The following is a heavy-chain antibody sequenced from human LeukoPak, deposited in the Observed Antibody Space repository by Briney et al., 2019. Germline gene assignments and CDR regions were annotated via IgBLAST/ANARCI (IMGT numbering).Heavy chain of an antibody. Sequence: GASVKVSCKASGGTFSSYAISWVRQAPGQGLEWMGGIIPIFGTANYAQKFQGRVTMTRDTSTSTVYMELSSLRSEDTAVYYCARGLRLGSGSYLSWFDPWGQGTLVTVSS. J-gene: IGHJ5*02. CDR2: IIPIFGTA. CDR3: ARGLRLGSGSYLSWFDP. V-gene: IGHV1-69*05. CDR1: GGTFSSYA. D-gene: IGHD3-10*01.